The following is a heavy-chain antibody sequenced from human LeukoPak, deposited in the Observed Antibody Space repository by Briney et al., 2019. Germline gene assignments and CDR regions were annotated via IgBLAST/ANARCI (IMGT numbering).Heavy chain of an antibody. CDR3: ASASDTAMGPESPTYYFDY. V-gene: IGHV3-33*01. D-gene: IGHD5-18*01. CDR2: IWYDGSNK. J-gene: IGHJ4*02. CDR1: GFTFSSYG. Sequence: PGRSLRLSCAASGFTFSSYGMPWVRQAPGKGLEWVAVIWYDGSNKYYADSVKGRFTISRDSSKNTLYLQMNSLRPEDTAVYYCASASDTAMGPESPTYYFDYWGQGTLVTVSS.